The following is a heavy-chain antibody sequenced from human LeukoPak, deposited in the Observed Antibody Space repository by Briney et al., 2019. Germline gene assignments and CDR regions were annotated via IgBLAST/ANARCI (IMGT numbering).Heavy chain of an antibody. J-gene: IGHJ5*02. Sequence: SGTLSLTCTVSGGSISSSSYYWGWIRQPPGKGLEWIGSIYYSGSTYYNPPLKSRVTISVDTSKNQFSLKLSSVTAADTAVYYCARQGDSSGYKARWFDPWGQGTLVTVSS. CDR1: GGSISSSSYY. V-gene: IGHV4-39*01. CDR2: IYYSGST. D-gene: IGHD3-22*01. CDR3: ARQGDSSGYKARWFDP.